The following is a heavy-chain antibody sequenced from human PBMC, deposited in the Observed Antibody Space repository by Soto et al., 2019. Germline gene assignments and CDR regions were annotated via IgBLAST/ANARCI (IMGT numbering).Heavy chain of an antibody. D-gene: IGHD2-15*01. CDR1: GFTFSSYG. V-gene: IGHV3-33*01. CDR2: IWYDGSNK. Sequence: QVQLVESGGGVVQPGRSLRLSCAASGFTFSSYGMHWVRQAPGKGLEWVAVIWYDGSNKYYTDSVKGRFTISRDNSKNTLYLQMTSLRAEDAAVYYCAREGGYCSGAGCYSFAFDIWGQGTMVTVSS. J-gene: IGHJ3*02. CDR3: AREGGYCSGAGCYSFAFDI.